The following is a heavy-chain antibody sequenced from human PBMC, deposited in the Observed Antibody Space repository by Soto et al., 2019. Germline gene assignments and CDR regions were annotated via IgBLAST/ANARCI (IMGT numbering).Heavy chain of an antibody. CDR3: ASHRPDDSSGYYEPGDY. CDR1: GGTFSTYA. D-gene: IGHD3-22*01. J-gene: IGHJ4*02. V-gene: IGHV1-69*06. CDR2: IIPIFGTA. Sequence: QVQLVQSGAEVKKPGSSVKVSCKASGGTFSTYAISWVRQAPGQGLEWMGGIIPIFGTANYAQKFQGRVTITADKSTSTAYMELSSLRSEDTAVYYCASHRPDDSSGYYEPGDYWGQGTMVTVSS.